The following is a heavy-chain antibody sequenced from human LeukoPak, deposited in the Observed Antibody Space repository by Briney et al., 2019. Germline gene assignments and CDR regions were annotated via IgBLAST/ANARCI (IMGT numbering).Heavy chain of an antibody. J-gene: IGHJ4*02. CDR1: GFTFGSYS. D-gene: IGHD3-9*01. Sequence: GGSLRLSCAGSGFTFGSYSMNWVRQAPGKGLEWVSSISSSSGYINYADSVKGRFTISRDNAKNSLFLQMNSLRVEDTAVYFCVREGTGVLRYLAYWGQGSLVTVSS. V-gene: IGHV3-21*06. CDR2: ISSSSGYI. CDR3: VREGTGVLRYLAY.